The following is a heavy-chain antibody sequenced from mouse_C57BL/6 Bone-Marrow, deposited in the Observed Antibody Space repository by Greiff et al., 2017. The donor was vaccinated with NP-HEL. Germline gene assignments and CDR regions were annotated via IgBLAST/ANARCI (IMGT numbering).Heavy chain of an antibody. CDR2: IDPSDSYT. V-gene: IGHV1-59*01. Sequence: VQLQQPGAELVRPGTSVKLSCKASGYTFTSYWMHWVKQRPGQGLEWIGVIDPSDSYTNYNQKFKGKATLTVDTSSSTAYMQLSSLTSEDSAVYYCAMVTAQAAQYYFDYWGQGTTLTVSS. CDR1: GYTFTSYW. J-gene: IGHJ2*01. D-gene: IGHD3-2*02. CDR3: AMVTAQAAQYYFDY.